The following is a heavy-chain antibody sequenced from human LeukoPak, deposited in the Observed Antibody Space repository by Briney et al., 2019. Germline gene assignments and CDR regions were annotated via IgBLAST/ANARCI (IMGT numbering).Heavy chain of an antibody. D-gene: IGHD2-15*01. CDR2: IYYSGST. CDR3: ARGSGGSKAFDP. V-gene: IGHV4-59*12. J-gene: IGHJ5*02. Sequence: SETLSLTCTVSGGSISSYYWSWIRQPPGKGLEWIGYIYYSGSTNYNPSLKSRVTISVDTSKNQFSLKLSSVTAADTAVYYCARGSGGSKAFDPWGQGTLVTVSS. CDR1: GGSISSYY.